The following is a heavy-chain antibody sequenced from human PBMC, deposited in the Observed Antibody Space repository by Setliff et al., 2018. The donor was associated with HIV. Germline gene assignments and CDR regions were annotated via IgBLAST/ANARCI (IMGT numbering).Heavy chain of an antibody. J-gene: IGHJ3*01. CDR2: IYHRGGT. CDR3: ARDTGVNVAPDGRGYHTFDF. Sequence: SETLSLTCSVSGSSISSNSYWWAWIRQPPGKGLEYIGTIYHRGGTFNNPSLKSRVVMSVDTSKTQFSLKLTSLTAADTATYYCARDTGVNVAPDGRGYHTFDFWGRGTMVTVSS. CDR1: GSSISSNSY. D-gene: IGHD2-8*02. V-gene: IGHV4-38-2*02.